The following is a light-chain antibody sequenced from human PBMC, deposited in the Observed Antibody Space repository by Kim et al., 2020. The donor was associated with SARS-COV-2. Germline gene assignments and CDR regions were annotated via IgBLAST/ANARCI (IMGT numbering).Light chain of an antibody. Sequence: AIQMTQSPSSLSASVGDRVTITCRASQGIGNYLVWYQQKPGKAPNLLIYTASSLQSGVPSRFSGSGSGTDFTLTISSLQPEDFATYYCLQDFIYPLTFGQGTKVDIK. J-gene: IGKJ1*01. V-gene: IGKV1-6*01. CDR3: LQDFIYPLT. CDR1: QGIGNY. CDR2: TAS.